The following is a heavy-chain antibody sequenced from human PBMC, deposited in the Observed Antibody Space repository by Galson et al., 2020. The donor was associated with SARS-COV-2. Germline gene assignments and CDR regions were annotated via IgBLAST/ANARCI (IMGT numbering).Heavy chain of an antibody. Sequence: GESLKISCAASGFTFSSYSMNWVRQAPGKGLEWVSYIGRSSSTTHYADSVKGRFTISRDNGKNSLYLEMNSLRAEDTAVYYCARDILAGYCSGGSCGVDYWGQGTPVTVSS. CDR1: GFTFSSYS. CDR2: IGRSSSTT. V-gene: IGHV3-48*01. J-gene: IGHJ4*02. CDR3: ARDILAGYCSGGSCGVDY. D-gene: IGHD2-15*01.